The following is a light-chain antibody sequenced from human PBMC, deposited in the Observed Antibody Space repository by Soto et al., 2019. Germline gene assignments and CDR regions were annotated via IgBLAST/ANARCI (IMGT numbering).Light chain of an antibody. J-gene: IGLJ2*01. CDR3: AAWDDSLNGPV. CDR1: SSNIGNNA. V-gene: IGLV1-36*01. Sequence: QSVLTQPPSASGTPGQRVTISCSGSSSNIGNNAVNWYQQLPGKAPKLLIYYDDLLPSGVSDRFSGSKSGTSASLAIRGLQSEDEADYYCAAWDDSLNGPVFGGGTKLTVL. CDR2: YDD.